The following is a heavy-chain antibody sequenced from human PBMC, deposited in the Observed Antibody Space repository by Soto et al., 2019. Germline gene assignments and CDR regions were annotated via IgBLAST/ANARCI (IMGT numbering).Heavy chain of an antibody. Sequence: SETLSLTCTVSGDSISSPDYYWSWIRQAPGKGLELIGYVYYRGSIYYTPSFESRVSISVDTSKNQFSLRLTSVTAADSAMYFCARVTFTPNWFDSWGQGILVTVSS. J-gene: IGHJ5*01. CDR2: VYYRGSI. D-gene: IGHD3-3*02. CDR3: ARVTFTPNWFDS. CDR1: GDSISSPDYY. V-gene: IGHV4-30-4*01.